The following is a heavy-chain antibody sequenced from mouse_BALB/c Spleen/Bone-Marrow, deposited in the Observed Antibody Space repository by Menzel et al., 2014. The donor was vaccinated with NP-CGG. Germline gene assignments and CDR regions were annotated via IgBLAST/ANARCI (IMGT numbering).Heavy chain of an antibody. CDR2: INPDSSTI. J-gene: IGHJ2*01. CDR3: ARLGYYGSSDY. Sequence: DVKLVESGGGLVQPGGSLRLSCAASGFDFSRYWMSWVRQAPGKGLEWIGEINPDSSTINYTQSLKDKFIISRDNAKNTLYLQMSKVRSEDTALYYCARLGYYGSSDYWGQGTTLTVSS. CDR1: GFDFSRYW. V-gene: IGHV4-1*02. D-gene: IGHD1-1*01.